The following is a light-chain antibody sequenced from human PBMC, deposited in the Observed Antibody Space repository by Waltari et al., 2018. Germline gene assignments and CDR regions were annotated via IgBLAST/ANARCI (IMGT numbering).Light chain of an antibody. J-gene: IGLJ2*01. CDR1: SGSIASNY. Sequence: NFMLTQPHSVSESPGKTVTIPCTRSSGSIASNYVQWYRQRPGTSPTTVIYEYNQRPSGVPDRFSGSIDSSSNSASLTISGLKTEDEADYYCQSYDSSSVVFGGGTKLTVL. CDR3: QSYDSSSVV. CDR2: EYN. V-gene: IGLV6-57*01.